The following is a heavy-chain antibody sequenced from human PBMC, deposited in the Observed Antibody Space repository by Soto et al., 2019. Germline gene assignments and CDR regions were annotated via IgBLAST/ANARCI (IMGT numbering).Heavy chain of an antibody. J-gene: IGHJ5*02. D-gene: IGHD3-22*01. Sequence: ASETLSLTCTVSGGSISSYYWSWIRQPPGKGLEWIGYIYYSGSTNYNPSLKSRVTISVDTSKNQFSLKLSSVTAADTAVYYCAREEGEYYYDSSGYYDAWGQGTLVTVSS. CDR2: IYYSGST. CDR1: GGSISSYY. CDR3: AREEGEYYYDSSGYYDA. V-gene: IGHV4-59*01.